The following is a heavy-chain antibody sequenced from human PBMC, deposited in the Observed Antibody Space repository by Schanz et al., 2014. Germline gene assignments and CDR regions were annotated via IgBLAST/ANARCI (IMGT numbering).Heavy chain of an antibody. CDR1: RFTFSNYW. CDR2: INGNGGIT. Sequence: VQLVESGGGVVQPGGSLRLSCAASRFTFSNYWVGWVRQAPGKGLEWVSAINGNGGITYYADPVKGRFTISRDNSKNTLYLQMKSLRVEDTAVYYCVRLDVHDYWGQGTLVTVSS. D-gene: IGHD3-16*01. CDR3: VRLDVHDY. J-gene: IGHJ4*02. V-gene: IGHV3-23*04.